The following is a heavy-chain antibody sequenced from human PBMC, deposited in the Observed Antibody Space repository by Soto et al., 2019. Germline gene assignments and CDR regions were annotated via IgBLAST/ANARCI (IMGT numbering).Heavy chain of an antibody. J-gene: IGHJ5*02. CDR1: GGSISSGVYY. CDR3: ARGDWFHP. CDR2: IYYTGTT. Sequence: PSETLSLTCTVSGGSISSGVYYWNWIRQPPGKGPEWIGYIYYTGTTKYNPSLKSRATLSVDTAKNRFSLNLTSLTAADTAVYYCARGDWFHPWGQGTLVTVSS. V-gene: IGHV4-30-4*01.